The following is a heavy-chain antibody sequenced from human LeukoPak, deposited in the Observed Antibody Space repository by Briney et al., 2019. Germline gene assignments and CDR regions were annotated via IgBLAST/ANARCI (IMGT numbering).Heavy chain of an antibody. D-gene: IGHD4-17*01. V-gene: IGHV3-23*01. J-gene: IGHJ4*02. CDR2: ISGSGGST. CDR1: GFTFSSYA. CDR3: AKDIDYGYHEPPFDY. Sequence: PGGSLRLSCAASGFTFSSYAMSWVRQAPGKGLEWVSAISGSGGSTYYADSVKGRFTISRDNSKNTLYLQMNSLRAEDTAVYYCAKDIDYGYHEPPFDYWGQGTLVTVSS.